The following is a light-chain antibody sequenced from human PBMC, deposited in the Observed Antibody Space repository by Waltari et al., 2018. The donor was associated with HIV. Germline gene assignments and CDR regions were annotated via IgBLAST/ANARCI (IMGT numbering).Light chain of an antibody. CDR3: QQYENWPPIT. Sequence: EIVMTQSPATLSVSPGERVTLSCRASRSVNSNLAWYQQQPGQAPRLLIYGAFGRAAGSPARFSGGGSGTEFTLTISSLQSEDVAVYYCQQYENWPPITFGQGTRLEIK. CDR2: GAF. V-gene: IGKV3-15*01. CDR1: RSVNSN. J-gene: IGKJ5*01.